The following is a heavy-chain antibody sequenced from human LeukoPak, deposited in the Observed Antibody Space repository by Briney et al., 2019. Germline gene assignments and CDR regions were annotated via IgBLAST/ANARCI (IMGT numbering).Heavy chain of an antibody. CDR3: ARGAPTRYCSGGSCYGRHNWFDP. CDR1: GGSFSGYY. V-gene: IGHV4-34*01. CDR2: INHSGST. D-gene: IGHD2-15*01. Sequence: SETLSLTCAVYGGSFSGYYWSWIRQPPGKGLEWIGEINHSGSTNYNPSLKSRVTMSVDTSKNQFSLKLSSVTAADTAVYYCARGAPTRYCSGGSCYGRHNWFDPWGQGTLVTVSS. J-gene: IGHJ5*02.